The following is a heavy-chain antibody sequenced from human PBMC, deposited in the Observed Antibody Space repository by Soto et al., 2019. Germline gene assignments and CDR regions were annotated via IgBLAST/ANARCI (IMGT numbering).Heavy chain of an antibody. J-gene: IGHJ4*02. Sequence: GESLKISCKGLGYNFPDYWIAWVRQMPGKGLEYMGIIYPGDSDTRYSPSFQGQVTISADKSISTAYLQWSSLRASDSAMYYCARAVVGYCSSASCPGDYWGQGTRVTVSS. D-gene: IGHD2-2*01. CDR1: GYNFPDYW. CDR3: ARAVVGYCSSASCPGDY. CDR2: IYPGDSDT. V-gene: IGHV5-51*01.